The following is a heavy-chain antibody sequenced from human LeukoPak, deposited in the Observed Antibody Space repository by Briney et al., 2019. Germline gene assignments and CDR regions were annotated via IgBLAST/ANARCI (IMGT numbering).Heavy chain of an antibody. D-gene: IGHD6-13*01. Sequence: SVKVSCKASGGXFSSYAISWVRQAPGQGLEWMGRIIPILGIANYAQKFQGRVTITADKSTSTAYMELSSLRSEDTAVYYCARRQQLGDYYYYGMDVWGQGTTVTVSS. V-gene: IGHV1-69*04. CDR2: IIPILGIA. CDR1: GGXFSSYA. J-gene: IGHJ6*02. CDR3: ARRQQLGDYYYYGMDV.